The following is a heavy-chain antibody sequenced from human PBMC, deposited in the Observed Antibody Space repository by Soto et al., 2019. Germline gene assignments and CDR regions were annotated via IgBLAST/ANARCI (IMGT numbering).Heavy chain of an antibody. CDR3: AKGGTMTFDI. J-gene: IGHJ3*02. D-gene: IGHD3-22*01. V-gene: IGHV3-23*01. CDR1: GFTFSSYG. CDR2: ISAGGLST. Sequence: EVQLLESGGGLVQPGGSLRLSCAASGFTFSSYGMSWVRQAPGKGLEWVSSISAGGLSTYFADSVRGRFTISRDNSKNTLYLQMNSLRAEDTALYYCAKGGTMTFDIWGQGTMVTVSS.